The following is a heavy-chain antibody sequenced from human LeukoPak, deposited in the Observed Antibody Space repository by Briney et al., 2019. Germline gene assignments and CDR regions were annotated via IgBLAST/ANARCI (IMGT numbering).Heavy chain of an antibody. J-gene: IGHJ4*02. D-gene: IGHD2-15*01. CDR2: ISAYNGNT. CDR3: ARDLIAVVVVAATGALEY. CDR1: GYTFTSYG. Sequence: GAPFKFSCKAPGYTFTSYGISWVRQAPGQGLEWMGWISAYNGNTNYAQKLQGRVTMTTDTSTSTAYMELRSLRSDDTAVYYCARDLIAVVVVAATGALEYWGQGTLVTVSS. V-gene: IGHV1-18*01.